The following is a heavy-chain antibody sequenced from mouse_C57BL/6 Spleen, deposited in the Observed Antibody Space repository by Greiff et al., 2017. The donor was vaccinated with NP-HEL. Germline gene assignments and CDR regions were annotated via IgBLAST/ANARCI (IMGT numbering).Heavy chain of an antibody. CDR3: TRLDDYAGFAY. CDR2: IYPGDGDT. D-gene: IGHD2-4*01. CDR1: GYAFSSSW. V-gene: IGHV1-82*01. J-gene: IGHJ3*01. Sequence: QVQLQQSGPELVKPGASVKISCKASGYAFSSSWMNWVKQRPGKGLEWIGRIYPGDGDTNYNGKLKGKATLTADKSSSTAYMQLSILTSEDSAVYFCTRLDDYAGFAYWGQGTLVTVSA.